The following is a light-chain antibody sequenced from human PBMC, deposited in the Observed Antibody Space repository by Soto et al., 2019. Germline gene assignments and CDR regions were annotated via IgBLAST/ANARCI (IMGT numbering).Light chain of an antibody. CDR2: GAS. Sequence: IVLTQSTGALSLSPGERVTLSCRASQSVSSIYLAWYQQKPGQAPRLLIYGASSRATGIPDRFSGSGSGTDFTLTISRLEPEDFAVYYCHQYGRSPWTFGQGTKV. CDR3: HQYGRSPWT. V-gene: IGKV3-20*01. J-gene: IGKJ1*01. CDR1: QSVSSIY.